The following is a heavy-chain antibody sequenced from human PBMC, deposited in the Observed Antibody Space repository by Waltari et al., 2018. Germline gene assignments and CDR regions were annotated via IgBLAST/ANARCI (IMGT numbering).Heavy chain of an antibody. J-gene: IGHJ4*02. D-gene: IGHD1-26*01. CDR2: INHSGSA. CDR1: GGSFSGYY. CDR3: ARALGFGSSSGRIDF. Sequence: QVQLQQWGAGLLKPSETLSLTCAVYGGSFSGYYWSWIRQPPGKGLEWIGEINHSGSANYNPSLKRRVTISVDTSKNQFSLKLSSVTAADTAVYYCARALGFGSSSGRIDFGGQGTLVTVSS. V-gene: IGHV4-34*01.